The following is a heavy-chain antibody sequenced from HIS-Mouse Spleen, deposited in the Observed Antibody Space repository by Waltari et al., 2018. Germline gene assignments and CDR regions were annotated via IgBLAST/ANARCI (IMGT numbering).Heavy chain of an antibody. CDR3: AREIPYSSSWYDWYFDL. J-gene: IGHJ2*01. Sequence: QLQLQEPGPGLVKPAETLSLTCTVSGGSIRSTSYYCGWHRQPPGKGLWWIGRIYSSGSTYYNPSLKRRVTISVDTSKNQFSLKLSSVTAADTAVYYCAREIPYSSSWYDWYFDLWGRGTLVTVSS. CDR1: GGSIRSTSYY. CDR2: IYSSGST. D-gene: IGHD6-13*01. V-gene: IGHV4-39*07.